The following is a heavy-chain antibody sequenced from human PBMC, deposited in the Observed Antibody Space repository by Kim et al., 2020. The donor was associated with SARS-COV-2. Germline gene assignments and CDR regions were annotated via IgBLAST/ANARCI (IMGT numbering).Heavy chain of an antibody. CDR3: ARDGTKVVTPIDYYDGMDV. CDR2: IIPIFGTA. J-gene: IGHJ6*01. Sequence: SVKVSCKASGGTFSSYAISWVRQAPGQGLEWMGGIIPIFGTANYAQKFQGRVTITADESTSTAYMELSSLRSEETAVYYCARDGTKVVTPIDYYDGMDVWGQGATVSVSS. V-gene: IGHV1-69*13. CDR1: GGTFSSYA. D-gene: IGHD2-21*02.